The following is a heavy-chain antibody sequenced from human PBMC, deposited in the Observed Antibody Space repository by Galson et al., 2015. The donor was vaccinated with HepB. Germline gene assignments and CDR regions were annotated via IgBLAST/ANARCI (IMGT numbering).Heavy chain of an antibody. V-gene: IGHV3-21*01. J-gene: IGHJ5*01. D-gene: IGHD2-15*01. CDR2: IGSSGSPI. Sequence: SLRLSCAASGFSFSTSSMNWVRQLPGKGLEWVSSIGSSGSPIYYADSMQGRFSISRDNANNFLYLQMNSLRVEDTAVYYCARGLSEGYYSGDTYYEGSQYNWLVSWGQGTLVTVSS. CDR3: ARGLSEGYYSGDTYYEGSQYNWLVS. CDR1: GFSFSTSS.